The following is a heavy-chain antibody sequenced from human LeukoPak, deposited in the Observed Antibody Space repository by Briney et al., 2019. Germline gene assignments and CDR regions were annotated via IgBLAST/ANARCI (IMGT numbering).Heavy chain of an antibody. Sequence: SETLSLTCAVYGGSFSGYYWSWIRQPPGKGLEWIGEINHSGSTNYNPSLKSRVTISVDTSKNQFSLKLSSVTAADTAVYCCARYIAVAGTFDYWGQGTLVTVSS. J-gene: IGHJ4*02. CDR2: INHSGST. CDR3: ARYIAVAGTFDY. CDR1: GGSFSGYY. D-gene: IGHD6-19*01. V-gene: IGHV4-34*01.